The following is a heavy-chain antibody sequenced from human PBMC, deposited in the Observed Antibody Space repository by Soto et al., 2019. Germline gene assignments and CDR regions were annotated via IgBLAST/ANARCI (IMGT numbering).Heavy chain of an antibody. CDR1: GFTFSSYG. Sequence: QVQLVESGGGVVQPGRSLRLSCAASGFTFSSYGMHWVRQAPGKGLERVAVIWYDGSNKYYADSVKVRFTISRDNSKNTLYLQMNSLRAEYTAVYYCARGTRKAIWYFDLWGRGTLVTVSA. CDR3: ARGTRKAIWYFDL. V-gene: IGHV3-33*01. J-gene: IGHJ2*01. CDR2: IWYDGSNK.